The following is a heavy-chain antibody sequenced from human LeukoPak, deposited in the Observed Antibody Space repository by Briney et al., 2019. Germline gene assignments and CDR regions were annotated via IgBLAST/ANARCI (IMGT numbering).Heavy chain of an antibody. CDR2: ISSSSSYI. J-gene: IGHJ4*02. V-gene: IGHV3-21*01. CDR3: ARDSSGYYLLGY. CDR1: GFTFSSYS. D-gene: IGHD3-22*01. Sequence: GGSLRLSCAASGFTFSSYSMNWVRQAPGKGLEWVSSISSSSSYIYYADSVKGRFTISRGNAKNSLYLQMNSLRAEDTAVYYCARDSSGYYLLGYWGQGTLVTVSS.